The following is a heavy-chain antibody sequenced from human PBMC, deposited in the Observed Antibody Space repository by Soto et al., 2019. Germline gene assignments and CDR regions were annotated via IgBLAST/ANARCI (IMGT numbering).Heavy chain of an antibody. J-gene: IGHJ6*02. Sequence: RASVKVSCKAPGYPFTSYYMNWVRQAPGQGLAWMGIINPSGGSTSYAQKFQGRVTMTRDTSTSTVYMELSSLRSEDKAVYYCARAPLRSSGRWYYGMDVWGQGTTVTVSS. CDR2: INPSGGST. D-gene: IGHD5-18*01. CDR3: ARAPLRSSGRWYYGMDV. V-gene: IGHV1-46*01. CDR1: GYPFTSYY.